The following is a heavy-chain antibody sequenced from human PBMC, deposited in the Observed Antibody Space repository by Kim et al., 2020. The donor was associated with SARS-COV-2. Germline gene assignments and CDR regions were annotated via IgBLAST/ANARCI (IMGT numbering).Heavy chain of an antibody. J-gene: IGHJ4*02. CDR3: ARSRGFGERNY. V-gene: IGHV1-8*01. Sequence: TGYAQKFQGRVTMTRNTSISTAYMELSSLRSEDTAVYYCARSRGFGERNYWGQGTLVTVSS. CDR2: T. D-gene: IGHD3-10*01.